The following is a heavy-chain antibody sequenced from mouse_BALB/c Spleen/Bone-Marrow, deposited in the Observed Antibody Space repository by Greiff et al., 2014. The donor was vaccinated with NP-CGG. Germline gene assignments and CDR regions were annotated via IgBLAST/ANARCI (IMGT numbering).Heavy chain of an antibody. CDR2: IWAGGST. CDR3: DREGRGYYGSSGAGMDD. J-gene: IGHJ4*01. Sequence: LSITCTVSGFSLTSYGVHWVRQPPGKGLEWLGVIWAGGSTIYNTALMSSLFINQDNSNRQVFLKLNSLQIDGTARYYCDREGRGYYGSSGAGMDDGGQGTWVTV. D-gene: IGHD1-1*01. CDR1: GFSLTSYG. V-gene: IGHV2-9*02.